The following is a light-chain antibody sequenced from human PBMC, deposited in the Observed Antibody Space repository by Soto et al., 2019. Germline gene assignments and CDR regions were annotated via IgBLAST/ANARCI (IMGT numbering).Light chain of an antibody. CDR3: NSYTGWIYV. J-gene: IGLJ1*01. CDR2: EVN. CDR1: SSDVGGYNY. V-gene: IGLV2-8*01. Sequence: QSALTQPPSASGSPGQSVTISCTGTSSDVGGYNYVSWYQHHPGKAPKLMIYEVNKRPSGVPDRFSGSKSGNTASLTVSGIQADDEADYYCNSYTGWIYVFGTGTKVTVL.